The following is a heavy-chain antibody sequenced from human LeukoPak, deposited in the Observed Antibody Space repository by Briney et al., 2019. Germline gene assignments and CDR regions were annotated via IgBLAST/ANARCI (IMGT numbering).Heavy chain of an antibody. CDR3: ARDRGYYGSKSYSQGSYFDY. V-gene: IGHV4-61*01. J-gene: IGHJ4*02. D-gene: IGHD3-10*01. CDR1: GDFVSSGSYY. CDR2: NYHSGNN. Sequence: PSETLSLTCTVSGDFVSSGSYYWSWLRQPPGKGLEWIGYNYHSGNNNYNPSLESRVTISVDTSKNQFSLTLTSVTAADTAVYYCARDRGYYGSKSYSQGSYFDYWGRGGLVTVSS.